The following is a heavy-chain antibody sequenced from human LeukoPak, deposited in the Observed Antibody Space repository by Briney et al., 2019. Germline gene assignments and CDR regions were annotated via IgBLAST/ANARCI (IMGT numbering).Heavy chain of an antibody. V-gene: IGHV4-34*01. CDR3: ARGCSSGWFDP. CDR2: INHSGST. J-gene: IGHJ5*02. Sequence: SETLSLTCAVYGGSFSGYYWSWIRQPPGKGLEWIGEINHSGSTNYNPSLKSRVTISVDTSKYQFSLKLSSVTAADTAVYYCARGCSSGWFDPWGQGTLVTVS. D-gene: IGHD2-2*01. CDR1: GGSFSGYY.